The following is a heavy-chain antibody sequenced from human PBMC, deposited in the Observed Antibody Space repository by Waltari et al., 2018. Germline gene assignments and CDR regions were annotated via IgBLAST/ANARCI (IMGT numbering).Heavy chain of an antibody. CDR1: GFTFSNAW. D-gene: IGHD5-18*01. J-gene: IGHJ6*02. CDR3: TTAAGSHVDTAMVRYYYYGMDV. CDR2: IKSKTDGGTT. Sequence: EVQLVESGGGLVKPGGSLRLSCAASGFTFSNAWMSWVRQAPGKGLGWVGRIKSKTDGGTTDYAAPVKGRFTISRDDSKNTLYLQMNSLKTEDTAVYYCTTAAGSHVDTAMVRYYYYGMDVWDQGP. V-gene: IGHV3-15*01.